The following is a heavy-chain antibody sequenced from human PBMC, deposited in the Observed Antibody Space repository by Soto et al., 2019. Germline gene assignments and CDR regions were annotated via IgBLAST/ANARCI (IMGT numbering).Heavy chain of an antibody. J-gene: IGHJ4*02. Sequence: GGSLRLSCAASGFTFNYYAMNWVRQAPGKGLVWLSRIKNDGSDTTYADSVKGRFTISRDNAENTLYLHMNTPTPEDTAVYYCVRGLSYCFDFWGQGALVTVSS. CDR2: IKNDGSDT. CDR3: VRGLSYCFDF. V-gene: IGHV3-74*01. D-gene: IGHD1-26*01. CDR1: GFTFNYYA.